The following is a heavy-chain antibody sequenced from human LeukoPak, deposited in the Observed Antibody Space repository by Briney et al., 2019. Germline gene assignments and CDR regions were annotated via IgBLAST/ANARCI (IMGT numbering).Heavy chain of an antibody. J-gene: IGHJ4*02. Sequence: GASLRLSCEASGFTFSSHSMNWVRQAPGKGLEWVSSITTSNSIYYRDSVKGRFTISRDNANNALFLQMNSLRVDDTAVYYCARVRYTNSVDEMDNWGQGTLVTVSS. V-gene: IGHV3-21*01. CDR2: ITTSNSI. CDR1: GFTFSSHS. D-gene: IGHD1-14*01. CDR3: ARVRYTNSVDEMDN.